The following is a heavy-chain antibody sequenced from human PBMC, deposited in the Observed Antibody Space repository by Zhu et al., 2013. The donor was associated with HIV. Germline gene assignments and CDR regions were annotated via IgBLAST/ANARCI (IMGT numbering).Heavy chain of an antibody. CDR2: INHSGST. CDR1: GGSFSGYY. V-gene: IGHV4-34*01. D-gene: IGHD3-16*02. CDR3: ARGEMWGSYRPSPFDY. J-gene: IGHJ4*02. Sequence: QVQLQQWGAGLLKPSETLSLTCAVYGGSFSGYYWSWIRQPPGKGLEWIGEINHSGSTNYNPSLKSRVTISVDTSKNQFSLKLSSVTAADTAVYSCARGEMWGSYRPSPFDYWGQGTLVTVSS.